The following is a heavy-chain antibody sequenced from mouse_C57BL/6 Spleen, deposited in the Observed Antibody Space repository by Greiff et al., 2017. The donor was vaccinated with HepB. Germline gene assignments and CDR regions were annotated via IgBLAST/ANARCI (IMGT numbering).Heavy chain of an antibody. CDR2: INPSSGYT. D-gene: IGHD1-1*01. CDR1: GYTFTSYT. J-gene: IGHJ4*01. CDR3: ATTTVDAMDY. Sequence: VQLQQSGAVLARPGASVKMSCKASGYTFTSYTMHWVKQRPGQGLEWIGYINPSSGYTKYNQKFKDKATLTADKSSSTAYMQLSSLTSEDSAVYYCATTTVDAMDYWGQGTSVTVSS. V-gene: IGHV1-4*01.